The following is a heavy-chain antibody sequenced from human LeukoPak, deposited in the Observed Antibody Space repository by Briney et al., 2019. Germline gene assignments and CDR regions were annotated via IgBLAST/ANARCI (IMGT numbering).Heavy chain of an antibody. CDR1: GFTFSSYA. CDR2: IFGSGGST. V-gene: IGHV3-23*01. CDR3: AKDLEDYYGSGSYLLSGMDV. Sequence: GGSLRLSCAASGFTFSSYAMYWVRQAPGKGLEWVSGIFGSGGSTHYADSVKGRFTISRDNSKNTLYLQMNSLRAEDTAVYYCAKDLEDYYGSGSYLLSGMDVWGQGTTVTVSS. D-gene: IGHD3-10*01. J-gene: IGHJ6*02.